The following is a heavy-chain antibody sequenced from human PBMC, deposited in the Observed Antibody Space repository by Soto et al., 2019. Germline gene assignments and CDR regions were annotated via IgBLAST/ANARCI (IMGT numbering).Heavy chain of an antibody. CDR3: AHSGAAAGSYYYYYMGV. V-gene: IGHV2-5*02. D-gene: IGHD6-13*01. CDR1: GFSLSTSGVG. J-gene: IGHJ6*03. Sequence: QITLKESGPTLVKPTQTLTLTCTFSGFSLSTSGVGVGWIRQPPGKALEWLALIYWDGDKRYSPSLKSRLTITKDTSKNQVVLTMTNMDPVDTATYYCAHSGAAAGSYYYYYMGVWGKGTTVTVSS. CDR2: IYWDGDK.